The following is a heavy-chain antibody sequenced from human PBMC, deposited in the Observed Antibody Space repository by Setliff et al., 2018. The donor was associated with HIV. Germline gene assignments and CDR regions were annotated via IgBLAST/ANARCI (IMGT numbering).Heavy chain of an antibody. D-gene: IGHD1-26*01. Sequence: PGGSLRLSCAASGFTFSAYAMHWVRQAPGKGLEYVSAISSNGLSTYYADFVKGRFTISRDNSTSTLYLQMGSLRAEDMAVYYCARDAEVGTTYFDYWGQGTLVTVSS. CDR1: GFTFSAYA. J-gene: IGHJ4*02. V-gene: IGHV3-64*02. CDR2: ISSNGLST. CDR3: ARDAEVGTTYFDY.